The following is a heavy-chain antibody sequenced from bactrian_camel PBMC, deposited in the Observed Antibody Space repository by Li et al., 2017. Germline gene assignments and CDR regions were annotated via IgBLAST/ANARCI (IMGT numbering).Heavy chain of an antibody. D-gene: IGHD6*01. J-gene: IGHJ4*01. CDR3: AADFVRCLAISDATMFRD. Sequence: HVQLVESGGGSVQAGGSLRLSCAVSGYTYGRKCMAWFRQAPGKEREGVATIDNDGSTSYTSSVKGRFTISKDNAKNTLYLQLNSLRPEDTAMYYCAADFVRCLAISDATMFRDWGQGTQVTVS. CDR2: IDNDGST. CDR1: GYTYGRKC. V-gene: IGHV3S53*01.